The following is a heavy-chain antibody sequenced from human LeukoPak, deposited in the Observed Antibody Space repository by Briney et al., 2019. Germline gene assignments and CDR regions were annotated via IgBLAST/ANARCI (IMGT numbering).Heavy chain of an antibody. J-gene: IGHJ6*03. D-gene: IGHD3-3*01. CDR2: ISSNGGST. Sequence: GGSLRLSCAASGFTFSSYAMHWVRQAPGKGLEYVSAISSNGGSTYYANSVKGRFTISRDNSKNTLYLQMGSLRAEDMAVYYCARVPYDFWSGDYYYYMDVWGKGTTVTVSS. CDR1: GFTFSSYA. CDR3: ARVPYDFWSGDYYYYMDV. V-gene: IGHV3-64*01.